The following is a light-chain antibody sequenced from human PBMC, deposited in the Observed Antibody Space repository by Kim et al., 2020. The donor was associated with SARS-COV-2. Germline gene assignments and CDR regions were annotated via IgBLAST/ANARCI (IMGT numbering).Light chain of an antibody. CDR1: SSNIGSQS. CDR2: GNN. CDR3: ASWDDSLSGRV. Sequence: QSVLTQPPSAPGTPGQRVTISCSGSSSNIGSQSVYWYQHLPGTAPKVLIYGNNQRSSGVPDRFSGTKSGTSASLAITVLRSEDEADYYCASWDDSLSGRVFGGGTKLTVL. V-gene: IGLV1-47*01. J-gene: IGLJ3*02.